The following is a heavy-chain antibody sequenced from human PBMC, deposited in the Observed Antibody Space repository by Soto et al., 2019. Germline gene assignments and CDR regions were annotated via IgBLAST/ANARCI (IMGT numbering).Heavy chain of an antibody. CDR3: SRERESASEH. J-gene: IGHJ4*02. V-gene: IGHV4-39*02. CDR2: IYYTGTT. CDR1: GGSISSSTYH. Sequence: QLQVQESGPGLVKPSETLSLTCTVSGGSISSSTYHWAWIRQPPGKGLEWIASIYYTGTTYYSPSLKSRVTISVDTSKNHFSLKLSSVTAADTAVYYCSRERESASEHWGQGTLVTVSS.